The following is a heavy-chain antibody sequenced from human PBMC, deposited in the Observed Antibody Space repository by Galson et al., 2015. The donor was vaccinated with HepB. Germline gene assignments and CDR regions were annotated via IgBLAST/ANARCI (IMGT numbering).Heavy chain of an antibody. J-gene: IGHJ3*02. CDR3: ARGFRYQLLFDAFDI. CDR2: ISYDGSNK. V-gene: IGHV3-30-3*01. CDR1: GFTCSTYA. D-gene: IGHD2-2*01. Sequence: FLRLSCAACGFTCSTYAMHWVRQAPGKGLEWVAVISYDGSNKYYADSVKGRFTISRDNSKNTLDVQMNSLRAEDTAVYNCARGFRYQLLFDAFDIWGQGTMVTVSS.